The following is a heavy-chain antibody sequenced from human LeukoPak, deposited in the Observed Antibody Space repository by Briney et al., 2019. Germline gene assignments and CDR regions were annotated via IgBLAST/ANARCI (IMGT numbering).Heavy chain of an antibody. CDR2: IYYSGST. J-gene: IGHJ4*02. Sequence: SSETLSLTCTVSGGSISSSSYYWGWIRQPPGKGLEWIGSIYYSGSTYYNPSLKSRVTISVDTSKNQFSLKLSSVTAADTAVYYCAREPTITIFGVADTLDYWGQGTLVTVSS. V-gene: IGHV4-39*07. CDR1: GGSISSSSYY. D-gene: IGHD3-3*01. CDR3: AREPTITIFGVADTLDY.